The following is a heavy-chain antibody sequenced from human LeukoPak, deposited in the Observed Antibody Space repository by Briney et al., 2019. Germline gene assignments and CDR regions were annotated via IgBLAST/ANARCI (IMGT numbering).Heavy chain of an antibody. V-gene: IGHV1-2*02. CDR1: GYTFTDYY. J-gene: IGHJ4*02. D-gene: IGHD5-12*01. CDR3: ARASGYDYPSHY. CDR2: INPNSGGT. Sequence: ASVKVSCKASGYTFTDYYMHLVRQAPGQGFEWMGWINPNSGGTNYAQKFQGRVTMTRVTSTSTAYMELSRLRSDDTAVYYCARASGYDYPSHYWGQGTLVTVSS.